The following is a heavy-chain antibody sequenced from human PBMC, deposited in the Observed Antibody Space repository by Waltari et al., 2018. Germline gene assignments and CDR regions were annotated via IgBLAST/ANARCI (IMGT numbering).Heavy chain of an antibody. CDR2: IASDGSDK. J-gene: IGHJ4*02. D-gene: IGHD4-4*01. CDR3: ARTQYSFDFDC. CDR1: GFPFGSFA. Sequence: QEQLAESGGGVVQRGGSLRLSCSGLGFPFGSFAIHWVRQAPGRGLEWLTFIASDGSDKYYADSVKGRFSISRDNSRNSVFLEADSLRPEDTAIYYCARTQYSFDFDCWGQGTLVTVSP. V-gene: IGHV3-30*16.